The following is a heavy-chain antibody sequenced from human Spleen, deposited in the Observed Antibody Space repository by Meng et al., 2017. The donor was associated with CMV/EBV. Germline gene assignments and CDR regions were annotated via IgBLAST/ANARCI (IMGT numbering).Heavy chain of an antibody. Sequence: SETLSLTCAVYGGSFSGYYWNWIRQPPGKGLEWIGEINHSGSTNYNPSLKSRVTISVDTSKNQFSLKLSSVTAADTAVYYCARGDIATSRRPICGYDMDVWGQGTTVTVSS. V-gene: IGHV4-34*01. CDR3: ARGDIATSRRPICGYDMDV. D-gene: IGHD5-12*01. J-gene: IGHJ6*02. CDR2: INHSGST. CDR1: GGSFSGYY.